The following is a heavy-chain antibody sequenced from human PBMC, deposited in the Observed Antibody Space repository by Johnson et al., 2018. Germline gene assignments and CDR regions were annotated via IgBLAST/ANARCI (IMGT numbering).Heavy chain of an antibody. Sequence: QVQLVQSGAEVKKPGASVKVSCKASGYTFTSYAMHWVRQAPGQRLEWMGWINAGNGHTKYSLTFQGRVTITRDTSESTAYMELSSLRSEETAVYYCATPRHDGFDSWGQGTRVTVSS. CDR1: GYTFTSYA. CDR2: INAGNGHT. D-gene: IGHD2-15*01. CDR3: ATPRHDGFDS. J-gene: IGHJ3*02. V-gene: IGHV1-3*01.